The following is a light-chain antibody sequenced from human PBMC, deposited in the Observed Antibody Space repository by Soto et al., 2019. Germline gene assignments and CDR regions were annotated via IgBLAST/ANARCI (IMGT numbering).Light chain of an antibody. CDR3: QQLKSYPIT. CDR1: QGSSTY. J-gene: IGKJ5*01. V-gene: IGKV1-9*01. CDR2: AAS. Sequence: DIQLTQSPSFLSASVGDRVTITCRASQGSSTYLGWYQQKPGKTPNLLIYAASTLQDGVPSRFSGSGSGTEFTLTISSLQPEDFATYYCQQLKSYPITFGQGTRLEIK.